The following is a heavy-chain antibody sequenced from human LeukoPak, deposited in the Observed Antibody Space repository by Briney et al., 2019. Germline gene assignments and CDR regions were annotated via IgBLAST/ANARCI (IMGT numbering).Heavy chain of an antibody. CDR2: INPSSDST. CDR1: GYTFTSYY. CDR3: AREWMFIGDLGYPFTL. D-gene: IGHD2-21*02. Sequence: ASVKVSCKASGYTFTSYYIHWVRQAPGQGLEWMGVINPSSDSTKYAQKFQGRITMARDTSTSTVFMELSSLRSEDTAMYYCAREWMFIGDLGYPFTLGGQGTRVTVS. V-gene: IGHV1-46*01. J-gene: IGHJ3*01.